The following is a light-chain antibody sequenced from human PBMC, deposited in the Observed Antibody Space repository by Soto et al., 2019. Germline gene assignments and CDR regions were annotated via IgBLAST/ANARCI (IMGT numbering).Light chain of an antibody. J-gene: IGKJ2*01. CDR2: DAS. Sequence: EIVLTQSPATLSLSPGERATLSCRASQSVSSSLGWYQQIPGQAPRLLIYDASNRATGIPDRFSGSGSGTDFTLTISSLEPEDFAVYYCQQRSNWPRTFGQGTKLEIK. CDR3: QQRSNWPRT. CDR1: QSVSSS. V-gene: IGKV3-11*01.